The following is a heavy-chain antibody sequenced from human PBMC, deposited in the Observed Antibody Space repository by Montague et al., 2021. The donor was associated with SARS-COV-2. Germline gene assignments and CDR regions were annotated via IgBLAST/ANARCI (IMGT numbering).Heavy chain of an antibody. CDR2: ISSTGGST. J-gene: IGHJ5*02. CDR3: AKGFTYYFASGGYPNYFDP. V-gene: IGHV3-23*01. D-gene: IGHD3-10*01. Sequence: SLRLSCAASGFTLSSYAMIWVRQAPGKGLEWVSTISSTGGSTYYADSVKGRFIISRDNSRNTVYMQMNNLRAEDTAVYYCAKGFTYYFASGGYPNYFDPWGQGTLVSVSS. CDR1: GFTLSSYA.